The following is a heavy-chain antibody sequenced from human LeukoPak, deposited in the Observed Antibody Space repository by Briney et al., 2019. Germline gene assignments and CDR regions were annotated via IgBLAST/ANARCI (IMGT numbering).Heavy chain of an antibody. J-gene: IGHJ4*02. V-gene: IGHV1-2*02. CDR2: INPNSGDT. D-gene: IGHD5-18*01. CDR1: GYTFTAYY. CDR3: ARDMDTGPDLFDY. Sequence: ASVKVSCKTSGYTFTAYYLHWVRQPPGQGLEWMGWINPNSGDTDYAQNFQGRVTMTRDTSISTAYLDLSRLRSDDTAVYYCARDMDTGPDLFDYWGRGTLVTVSS.